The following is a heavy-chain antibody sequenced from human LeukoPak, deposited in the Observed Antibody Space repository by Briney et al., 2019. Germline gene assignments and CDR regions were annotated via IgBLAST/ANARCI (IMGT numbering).Heavy chain of an antibody. CDR1: GFTFSSYW. CDR2: IKQDGSEK. CDR3: ARDKDTGYSSGRYSDY. V-gene: IGHV3-7*01. Sequence: GGSLRLSCAASGFTFSSYWMSWVRQAPGKGLEWVANIKQDGSEKYYVDSVKGRFTISRDNAKNSLYLQMNSLRAEDTAVYYCARDKDTGYSSGRYSDYWGQGTLVTVSS. D-gene: IGHD6-19*01. J-gene: IGHJ4*02.